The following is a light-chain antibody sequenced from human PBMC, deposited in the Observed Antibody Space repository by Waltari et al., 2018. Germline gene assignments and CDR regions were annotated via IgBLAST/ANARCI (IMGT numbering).Light chain of an antibody. CDR3: QQRSKWFT. Sequence: LSCRAEQIFSSYFAWYQQKPGQAPRLLIDAASKRATGIPSRFTGSGSGTHFTLTISSLEPEDFAVYYCQQRSKWFTFGGGTKVEIK. CDR1: QIFSSY. CDR2: AAS. J-gene: IGKJ4*01. V-gene: IGKV3-11*01.